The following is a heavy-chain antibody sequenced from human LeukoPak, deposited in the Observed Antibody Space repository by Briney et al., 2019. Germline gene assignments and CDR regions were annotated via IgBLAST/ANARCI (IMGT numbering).Heavy chain of an antibody. Sequence: PGGSLRLSCAASGFTFSSYGMHWVRQAPGKGLEWVAVIWYDGSNKYYADSVKGRFTISRDNSKNTLYLQTNSLRAEDTAVYYCAREKGLMDVWGQGTTVTVSS. CDR1: GFTFSSYG. J-gene: IGHJ6*02. CDR3: AREKGLMDV. V-gene: IGHV3-33*01. CDR2: IWYDGSNK.